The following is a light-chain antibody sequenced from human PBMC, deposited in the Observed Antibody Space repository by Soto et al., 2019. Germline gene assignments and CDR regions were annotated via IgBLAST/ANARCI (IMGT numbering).Light chain of an antibody. CDR1: QSVSSN. V-gene: IGKV3-15*01. CDR3: QQYNNWLPT. CDR2: GAS. Sequence: EIVMTQSPATLSVSPGERATLSCRASQSVSSNLAWYQQKPGQAPRLLIYGASTRATGIPARFSGSGSGTEFTLTISSLQSEDFAVYYCQQYNNWLPTFGQGTRLEIK. J-gene: IGKJ5*01.